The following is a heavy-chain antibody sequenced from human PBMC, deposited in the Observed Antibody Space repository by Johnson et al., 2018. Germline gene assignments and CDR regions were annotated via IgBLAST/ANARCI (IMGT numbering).Heavy chain of an antibody. Sequence: QVQLQESGPVLVKPSETLSLTCTVSSGSISNYYWSWIRQPPGKGLEWMGYISYSGSTNYNPSLKSRVTISVDTSKNQFSLTLGSVTAADTAVYYCAREGPEEYFQPWGQGTLVTVSS. V-gene: IGHV4-59*01. CDR3: AREGPEEYFQP. J-gene: IGHJ1*01. CDR1: SGSISNYY. CDR2: ISYSGST.